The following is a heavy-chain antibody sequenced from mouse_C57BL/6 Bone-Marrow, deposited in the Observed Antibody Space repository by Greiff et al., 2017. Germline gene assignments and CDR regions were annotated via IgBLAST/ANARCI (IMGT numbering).Heavy chain of an antibody. CDR3: ARTGNAMDY. CDR2: IDPSDSYP. V-gene: IGHV1-69*01. CDR1: GYTFTSYW. J-gene: IGHJ4*01. Sequence: QVQLQQPGAELVMPGASVKLSCKASGYTFTSYWMHWVKQRPGQGLEWIGEIDPSDSYPNYNQKFKGKSTLTVDKTSTTAYMQLSSRTSEDSAVYYCARTGNAMDYWGQGTSVTVSS.